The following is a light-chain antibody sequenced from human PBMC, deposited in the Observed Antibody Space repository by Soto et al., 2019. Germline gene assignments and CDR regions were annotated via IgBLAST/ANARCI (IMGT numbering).Light chain of an antibody. CDR2: EGT. CDR1: SSDVGSYNL. J-gene: IGLJ1*01. V-gene: IGLV2-23*01. CDR3: CSYAGSRHYV. Sequence: QSALTQPASVSGSPGQSITISCTGTSSDVGSYNLVSWYQQHPGKAPKFMIYEGTKRPSGVSNRFSGSKSGNTASLTISGFQAEDEADYYCCSYAGSRHYVFGTETKLTVL.